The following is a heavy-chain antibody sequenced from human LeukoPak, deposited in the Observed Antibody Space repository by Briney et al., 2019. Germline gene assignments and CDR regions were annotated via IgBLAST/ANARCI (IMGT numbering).Heavy chain of an antibody. J-gene: IGHJ4*02. CDR3: ARGYYYDSSGYYGLGYFDY. V-gene: IGHV1-2*02. CDR1: GYTFTGYY. Sequence: ASVKVSCKASGYTFTGYYMHWVRQAPGQGLEWMGWINPNSGGTNYAQKFQGRVTMTRDTSISTAYMELSRLRSDDTAVYYCARGYYYDSSGYYGLGYFDYWGQGTLVTVSS. D-gene: IGHD3-22*01. CDR2: INPNSGGT.